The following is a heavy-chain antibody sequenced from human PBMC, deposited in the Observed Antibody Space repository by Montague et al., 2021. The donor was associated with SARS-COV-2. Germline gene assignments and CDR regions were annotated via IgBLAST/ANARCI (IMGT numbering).Heavy chain of an antibody. CDR1: GFTFSRHA. CDR3: AIEDSGYEWGVY. D-gene: IGHD5-12*01. Sequence: SLRLSCAASGFTFSRHAMNWVRQAPGKGLEWVAVISESDGRTYYTDGVKGRFTISRGNSKNTLYLQMNSLRAEDTAVYYCAIEDSGYEWGVYWGQGTLVTVSS. V-gene: IGHV3-23*01. J-gene: IGHJ4*02. CDR2: ISESDGRT.